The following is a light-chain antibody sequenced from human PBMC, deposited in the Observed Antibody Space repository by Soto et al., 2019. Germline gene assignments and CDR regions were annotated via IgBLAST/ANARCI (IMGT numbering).Light chain of an antibody. J-gene: IGLJ2*01. V-gene: IGLV3-21*04. CDR3: HVWDSDDDHPF. CDR1: NIGSKR. CDR2: NEI. Sequence: SYELTQPPSVSVAPGKTARFTCVGNNIGSKRVHWYQQKPGQAPVLVINNEIDRPSGIPERFSGSNSGNTATLTISRVDAGDEADYYCHVWDSDDDHPFFGGGTKVTVL.